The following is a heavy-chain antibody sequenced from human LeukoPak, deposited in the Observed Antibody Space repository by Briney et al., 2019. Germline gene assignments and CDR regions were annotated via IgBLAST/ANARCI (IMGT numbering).Heavy chain of an antibody. Sequence: GASVKVSCKASGYTFTDYYMHWVRQMPGKGLEWMGIIYPGDSDTRYSPSFQGQVTISADKSISTAYLQWSSLKASDTAMYYCARQGEVDTATYWGQGTLVTVSS. D-gene: IGHD5-18*01. CDR3: ARQGEVDTATY. CDR2: IYPGDSDT. J-gene: IGHJ4*02. V-gene: IGHV5-51*01. CDR1: GYTFTDYY.